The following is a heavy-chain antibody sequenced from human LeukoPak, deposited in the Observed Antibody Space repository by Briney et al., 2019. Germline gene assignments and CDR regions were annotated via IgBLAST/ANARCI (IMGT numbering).Heavy chain of an antibody. CDR2: INPSGGST. V-gene: IGHV1-46*01. CDR3: ARSGVVITDNYYMDV. D-gene: IGHD3-3*01. Sequence: GPVKVSCKASGYTFTSYGISWVRQAPGQGLEWMGIINPSGGSTSYAQKFQGRVTMTRDTSTSTVYMELSSPRSEDTAVYYCARSGVVITDNYYMDVWGKGTTVTVSS. J-gene: IGHJ6*03. CDR1: GYTFTSYG.